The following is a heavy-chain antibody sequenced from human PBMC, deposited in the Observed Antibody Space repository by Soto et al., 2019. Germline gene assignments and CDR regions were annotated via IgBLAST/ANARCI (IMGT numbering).Heavy chain of an antibody. D-gene: IGHD2-8*01. J-gene: IGHJ6*02. CDR1: GYTFSRYG. CDR2: ISGYNGDT. V-gene: IGHV1-18*01. CDR3: AKNGQPPYYYYGLDV. Sequence: QGHLVQSGAEVKKPGASVKVSCKASGYTFSRYGISWVRQAPGQGLEWMGWISGYNGDTNYAQNFQGRITXTXXXSXXTAYLELRSLTSDDTALYYCAKNGQPPYYYYGLDVWGQGTTVTVSS.